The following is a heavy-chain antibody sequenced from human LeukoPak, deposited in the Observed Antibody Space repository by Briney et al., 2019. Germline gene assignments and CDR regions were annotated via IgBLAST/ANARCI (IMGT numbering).Heavy chain of an antibody. D-gene: IGHD6-19*01. Sequence: GGSLRLSCSASGFIFSSYAMHWVRQAPGKGLEYVSAISSNGGSTYYADSVKGRFTISRDNSKNTLYLQMSSLRAEDTAVYYCVKDRIEGRSGWYYFDYWGQGTLVTVSS. CDR3: VKDRIEGRSGWYYFDY. J-gene: IGHJ4*02. CDR1: GFIFSSYA. V-gene: IGHV3-64D*06. CDR2: ISSNGGST.